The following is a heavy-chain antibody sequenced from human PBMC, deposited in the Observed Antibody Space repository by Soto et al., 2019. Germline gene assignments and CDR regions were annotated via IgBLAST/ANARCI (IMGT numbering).Heavy chain of an antibody. CDR3: ARDPGWFGEEGGYFDY. Sequence: QVQLQESGPGLVKPSQTLSLTCTVSGGSISSGGYYWSWIRQHPGKGLEWIGYIYYSGSTYYNPSLKSRVTIPVDTSKNQFSLKLSFVTAADTAVYYCARDPGWFGEEGGYFDYWGQGTLVTVSS. D-gene: IGHD3-10*01. V-gene: IGHV4-31*03. CDR2: IYYSGST. J-gene: IGHJ4*02. CDR1: GGSISSGGYY.